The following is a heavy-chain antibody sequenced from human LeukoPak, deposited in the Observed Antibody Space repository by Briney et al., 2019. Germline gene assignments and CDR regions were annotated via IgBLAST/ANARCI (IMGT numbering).Heavy chain of an antibody. CDR3: ARVAGNGAGWFAP. V-gene: IGHV1-18*01. Sequence: ASVKVSCKASGYTFTNYGLIWVRQAPGQGLEWMGWISPYYGNTNYAQKFQDRVTMTTDTSTSTAYMELRSLRSDDTAVYYCARVAGNGAGWFAPWGQGTLVTVSS. CDR1: GYTFTNYG. CDR2: ISPYYGNT. J-gene: IGHJ5*02. D-gene: IGHD4-23*01.